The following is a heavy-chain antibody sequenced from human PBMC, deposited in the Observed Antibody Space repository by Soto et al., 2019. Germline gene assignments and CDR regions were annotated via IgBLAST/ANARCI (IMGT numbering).Heavy chain of an antibody. Sequence: EAQLLESGGGLEHPGGSLRLSCTASGFTFSSYAMSWVRQAPGKGLEWVSGISGSGGNTYYADSVKGRFTISRDNSKNTLYLQMNSLRAEDTAVYYCAKGYDLSGYSRMDVWGQGTTVTVSS. J-gene: IGHJ6*02. CDR3: AKGYDLSGYSRMDV. V-gene: IGHV3-23*01. CDR2: ISGSGGNT. CDR1: GFTFSSYA. D-gene: IGHD5-18*01.